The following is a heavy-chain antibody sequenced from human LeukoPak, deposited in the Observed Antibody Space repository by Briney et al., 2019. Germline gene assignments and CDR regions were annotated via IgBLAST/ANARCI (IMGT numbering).Heavy chain of an antibody. Sequence: GVSLRLSCAASGFTVNSNYRSWVRQAPGKGLEWVSLIYTGGSTYYADSVRGRFTISRDNSRNTLYLQMNSLRPEDTAIYYCARGFGKAAADVFGGYTMDVWGQGTTVTVSS. D-gene: IGHD6-13*01. J-gene: IGHJ6*02. V-gene: IGHV3-66*02. CDR3: ARGFGKAAADVFGGYTMDV. CDR1: GFTVNSNY. CDR2: IYTGGST.